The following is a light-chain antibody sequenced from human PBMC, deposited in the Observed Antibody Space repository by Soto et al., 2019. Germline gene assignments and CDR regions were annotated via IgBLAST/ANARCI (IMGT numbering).Light chain of an antibody. V-gene: IGLV2-11*01. CDR1: SSDVGGYNH. CDR2: DVS. CDR3: CSYAGSHTYVV. J-gene: IGLJ2*01. Sequence: QSALTQPRSVSGSPGQSVTISCTGTSSDVGGYNHVSWYQQHPGKAPKVLIYDVSKRPSGVPDRFSGSKSGNTASLTISGLQADDEADYYCCSYAGSHTYVVFGGGTQLTVL.